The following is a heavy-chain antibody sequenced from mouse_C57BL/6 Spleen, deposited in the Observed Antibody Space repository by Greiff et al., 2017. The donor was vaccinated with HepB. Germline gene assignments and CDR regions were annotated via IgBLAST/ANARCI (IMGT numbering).Heavy chain of an antibody. CDR3: TRGRYGGYLDY. Sequence: EVQGVESGEGLVKPGGSLKLSCAASGFTFSSYAMSWVRQTPEKRLEWVAYISSGGDYIYYADTVKGRFTISRDNARNTLYLQMSSLKSEDTAMYYCTRGRYGGYLDYWGQGTTLTVSS. V-gene: IGHV5-9-1*02. J-gene: IGHJ2*01. D-gene: IGHD1-1*02. CDR2: ISSGGDYI. CDR1: GFTFSSYA.